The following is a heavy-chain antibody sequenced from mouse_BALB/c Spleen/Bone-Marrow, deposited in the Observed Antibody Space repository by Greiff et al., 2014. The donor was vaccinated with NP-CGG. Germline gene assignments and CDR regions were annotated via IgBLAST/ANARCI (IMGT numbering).Heavy chain of an antibody. CDR1: GFNIKDYY. CDR2: IDPENGDT. V-gene: IGHV14-4*02. D-gene: IGHD2-14*01. CDR3: NARYRTGFAY. Sequence: EVQLQQSGAELVRSGASVKLSCTASGFNIKDYYMHWVKQRPEQGLEWIGWIDPENGDTEYAPKFQGKATMTADTSSNTAYLQLSSLTSEDTAVYYCNARYRTGFAYWGQGTLVTVSA. J-gene: IGHJ3*01.